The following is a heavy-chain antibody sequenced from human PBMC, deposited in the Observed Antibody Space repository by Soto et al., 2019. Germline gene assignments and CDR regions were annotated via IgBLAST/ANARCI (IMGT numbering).Heavy chain of an antibody. CDR3: ARATVSDY. CDR2: INHSGST. CDR1: GGSFSGYY. J-gene: IGHJ4*02. D-gene: IGHD4-17*01. V-gene: IGHV4-34*01. Sequence: LSLTCAVYGGSFSGYYWSWIRQPPGKGLEWIGEINHSGSTNYNPSLKSRVTISVDTSKNQFSLKLSSVTAADTAVYYCARATVSDYWGQGTLVTVSS.